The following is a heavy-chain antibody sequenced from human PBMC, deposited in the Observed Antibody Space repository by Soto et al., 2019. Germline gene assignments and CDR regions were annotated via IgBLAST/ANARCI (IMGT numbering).Heavy chain of an antibody. Sequence: GESLKISCKGSGYSFTSYWIGWVRQMPGKGLEWMGIIYPGDSDTRYSPSFQGQVTISADKSISTAYLQWSSLKASDTAMYYCARRGFWSGSTAFDIWAKGQWSPSPQ. CDR2: IYPGDSDT. J-gene: IGHJ3*02. CDR3: ARRGFWSGSTAFDI. CDR1: GYSFTSYW. D-gene: IGHD3-3*01. V-gene: IGHV5-51*01.